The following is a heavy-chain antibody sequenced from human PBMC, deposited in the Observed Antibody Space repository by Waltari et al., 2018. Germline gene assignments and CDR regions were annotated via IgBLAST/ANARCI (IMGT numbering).Heavy chain of an antibody. D-gene: IGHD5-12*01. CDR1: GFSFSSYE. CDR3: ARPRSVAFFDY. Sequence: EVQLLESGGGLGQPGGSLRLSCAASGFSFSSYEMNWVRQAPGKGLEWLSYMSVSGSTLYYADSVKGRFTISRDNTKNSLYLQMNSLRAEDTGVYYCARPRSVAFFDYWGQGTLVTVSS. V-gene: IGHV3-48*03. J-gene: IGHJ4*02. CDR2: MSVSGSTL.